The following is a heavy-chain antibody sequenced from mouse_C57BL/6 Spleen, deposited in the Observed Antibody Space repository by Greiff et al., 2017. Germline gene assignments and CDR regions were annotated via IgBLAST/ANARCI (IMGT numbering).Heavy chain of an antibody. CDR3: ARRGHGSSLYYAMDY. J-gene: IGHJ4*01. D-gene: IGHD1-1*01. V-gene: IGHV1-55*01. CDR1: GYTFTSYW. CDR2: IYPGSGST. Sequence: QVQLQQPGAELVKPGASVKMSCKASGYTFTSYWITWVKQRPGQGLEWIGDIYPGSGSTNYNEKFKSKATLTVDTSSSTAYMQLSSLTSEDSAVYYGARRGHGSSLYYAMDYWGQGTSVTVSS.